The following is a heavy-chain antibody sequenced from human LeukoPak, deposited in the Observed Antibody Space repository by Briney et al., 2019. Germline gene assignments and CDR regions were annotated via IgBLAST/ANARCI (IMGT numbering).Heavy chain of an antibody. CDR3: ASRLYDSSGPKVIN. Sequence: PGGTLRLSCAASGFTFNNYGMSWVRQAPGKGLEWVSTITGSGTTTYYADSVKGRFTISRDNSKNTLYLQMNSLRAEDTAVYYCASRLYDSSGPKVINWGQGTLVTVSS. CDR1: GFTFNNYG. D-gene: IGHD3-22*01. J-gene: IGHJ4*02. V-gene: IGHV3-23*01. CDR2: ITGSGTTT.